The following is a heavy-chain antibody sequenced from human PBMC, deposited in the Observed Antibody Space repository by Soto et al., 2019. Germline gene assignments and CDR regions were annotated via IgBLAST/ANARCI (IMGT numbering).Heavy chain of an antibody. CDR2: ISSSSSYI. Sequence: PGGSLRLSCAASGFTFSSYSMNWVRQAPGKGLEWVSSISSSSSYIYYADSVKGRFTISRDNAKNSLYLQMNSLRAEDTAVYYWARELTTVNFGAFDIWGQGKMVTVPS. CDR1: GFTFSSYS. V-gene: IGHV3-21*01. CDR3: ARELTTVNFGAFDI. J-gene: IGHJ3*02. D-gene: IGHD4-17*01.